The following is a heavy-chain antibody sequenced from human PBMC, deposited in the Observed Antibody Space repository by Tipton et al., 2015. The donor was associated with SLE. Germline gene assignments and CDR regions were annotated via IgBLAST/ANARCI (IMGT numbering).Heavy chain of an antibody. CDR1: GGSFSGYY. Sequence: TLSLTCAVYGGSFSGYYWTWIRQTPGKGLEWIGEINHSGSTNYNPSLKSRVTISVDTSKNQFSLKLSSVTAADTAVYYCARVPFYYYYYMDVWGKGTTVTVSS. V-gene: IGHV4-34*01. J-gene: IGHJ6*03. CDR3: ARVPFYYYYYMDV. CDR2: INHSGST.